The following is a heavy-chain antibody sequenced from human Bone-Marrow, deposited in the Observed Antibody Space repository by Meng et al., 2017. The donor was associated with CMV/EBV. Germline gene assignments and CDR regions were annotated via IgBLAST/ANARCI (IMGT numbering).Heavy chain of an antibody. D-gene: IGHD3-16*01. CDR1: GFTFSSYS. V-gene: IGHV1-46*01. J-gene: IGHJ4*02. Sequence: GESLKISCAASGFTFSSYSMNWVRQAPGQGLEWMGIIDPSGGRTRYAQRFQGRVTLTGDTSTSTVYMELSSLKSEDTAVYYCARASLTNVDSDAYYFVFSFWGQGTLVTVSS. CDR3: ARASLTNVDSDAYYFVFSF. CDR2: IDPSGGRT.